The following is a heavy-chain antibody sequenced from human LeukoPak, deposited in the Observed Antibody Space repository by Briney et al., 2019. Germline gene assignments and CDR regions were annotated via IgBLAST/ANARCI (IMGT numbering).Heavy chain of an antibody. D-gene: IGHD3-3*01. V-gene: IGHV1-69*04. CDR1: GGTLSSYA. Sequence: SVKVSCKASGGTLSSYAISWVRQAPGQGLEWMGRIIPTLGIANYAQKFQGRVTITADKSTSTAYMELSSLRSEDTAVYYCARTTYYDFWSGYYWGQGTLVTVSS. CDR3: ARTTYYDFWSGYY. CDR2: IIPTLGIA. J-gene: IGHJ4*02.